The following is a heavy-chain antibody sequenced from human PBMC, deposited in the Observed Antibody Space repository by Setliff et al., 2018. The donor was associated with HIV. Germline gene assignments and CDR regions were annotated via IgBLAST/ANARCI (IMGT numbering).Heavy chain of an antibody. J-gene: IGHJ4*02. V-gene: IGHV4-59*01. CDR2: IYYSGST. CDR1: GGSISSYY. CDR3: ARHFYGYYGSNGLPIQY. Sequence: SETLSLTCTVSGGSISSYYWSWIRQPPGKGLEWIGYIYYSGSTNYNPSLKSRVTISVDTSKNQFSLKLSSVTAADTAVHYCARHFYGYYGSNGLPIQYWGQGTLVTVSS. D-gene: IGHD3-22*01.